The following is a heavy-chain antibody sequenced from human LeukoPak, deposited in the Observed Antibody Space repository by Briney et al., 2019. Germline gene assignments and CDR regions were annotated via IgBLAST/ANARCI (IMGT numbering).Heavy chain of an antibody. V-gene: IGHV3-23*01. CDR1: GFTFSSYG. J-gene: IGHJ1*01. CDR3: ATGPDYGIEH. D-gene: IGHD4-17*01. Sequence: GGSLRLSCAASGFTFSSYGMHWVRQAPGRGLEWVSTISGSGGRTYSADSVKGRFTISRDNSKNTLYLQMNSLRAEDTAVYYCATGPDYGIEHWGQGTLVTVSS. CDR2: ISGSGGRT.